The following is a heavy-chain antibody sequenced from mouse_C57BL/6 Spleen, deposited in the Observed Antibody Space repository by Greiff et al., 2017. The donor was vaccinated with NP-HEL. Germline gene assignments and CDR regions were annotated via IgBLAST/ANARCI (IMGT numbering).Heavy chain of an antibody. D-gene: IGHD3-3*01. Sequence: EVQLQESGPGLVKPSQSLSLTCSVTGYSITSGYYWNWIRQFPGNKLEWMGYISYDGSNNYNPSLKNRISITRDTSKNQFFLKLNSVTTEDTATYYCARGLGERDYWGQGTTLTVSS. CDR1: GYSITSGYY. CDR3: ARGLGERDY. J-gene: IGHJ2*01. V-gene: IGHV3-6*01. CDR2: ISYDGSN.